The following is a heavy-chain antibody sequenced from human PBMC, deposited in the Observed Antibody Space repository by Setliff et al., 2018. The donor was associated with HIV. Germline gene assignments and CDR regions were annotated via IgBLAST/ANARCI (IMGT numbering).Heavy chain of an antibody. CDR1: GYTFNNYG. V-gene: IGHV1-18*01. J-gene: IGHJ4*02. Sequence: GASVKVSCKASGYTFNNYGISWVRQAPGQGLEWMGWINTNSGYTNYAQNVQGRVTVTMDTSTSTAYMELRSLKSDDTAVYYCARGKTWLRFLDYWGQGTLVTVSS. CDR2: INTNSGYT. CDR3: ARGKTWLRFLDY. D-gene: IGHD5-12*01.